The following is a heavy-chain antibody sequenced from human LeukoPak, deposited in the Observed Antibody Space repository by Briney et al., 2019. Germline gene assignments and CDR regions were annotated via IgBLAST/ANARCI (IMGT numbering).Heavy chain of an antibody. CDR1: GGSISSYY. Sequence: SETLSLTCTVSGGSISSYYWSWIRQPAGKGLEWIGRIYTSGSTNYNPSLKSRVTMSVDASKNQFSLKLSSVAAADTAVYYCARDVYYYDSSGYFGEPFDYWGQGTLVTVSS. J-gene: IGHJ4*02. V-gene: IGHV4-4*07. CDR2: IYTSGST. D-gene: IGHD3-22*01. CDR3: ARDVYYYDSSGYFGEPFDY.